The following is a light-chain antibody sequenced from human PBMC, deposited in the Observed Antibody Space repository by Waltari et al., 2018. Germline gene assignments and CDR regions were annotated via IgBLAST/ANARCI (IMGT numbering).Light chain of an antibody. CDR2: WAP. V-gene: IGKV4-1*01. CDR3: QQYYGVPLT. J-gene: IGKJ4*01. Sequence: DIVMTHSPDFLAVSLGERATINCKSSQSVLYSANNKHYLAWYQQKPGQPPKLLIYWAPTRASGVPARFSGSGAGTDFTPTISSLQAEDVEVYYCQQYYGVPLTFGGGTKVEIK. CDR1: QSVLYSANNKHY.